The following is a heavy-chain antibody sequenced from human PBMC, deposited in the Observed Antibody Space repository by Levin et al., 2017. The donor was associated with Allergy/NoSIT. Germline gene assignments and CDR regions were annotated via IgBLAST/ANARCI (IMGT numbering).Heavy chain of an antibody. J-gene: IGHJ4*02. CDR2: ISWNSGSI. D-gene: IGHD3-10*01. Sequence: GGSLRLSCAASGFTFDDYAMHWVRQAPGKGLEWVSGISWNSGSIGYADSVKGRFTISRDNAKNSLYLQTNSLRAEDTALYYCAKGLWFGEFLSWGQGTLVTVSS. V-gene: IGHV3-9*01. CDR3: AKGLWFGEFLS. CDR1: GFTFDDYA.